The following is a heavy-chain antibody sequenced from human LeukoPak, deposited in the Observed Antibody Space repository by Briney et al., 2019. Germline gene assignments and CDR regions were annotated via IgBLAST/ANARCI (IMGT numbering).Heavy chain of an antibody. CDR2: VTHSDFNKANGDIT. Sequence: SETLSLTCTVSGASISKDYWAWIRQPPGKGLEWIGYVTHSDFNKANGDITNYNPSLESRVTTSPDTPRNQFSLKLTSMTAADTAIYYCVRASVDTGGAFDVWGQGTVVTVFS. D-gene: IGHD2-8*02. J-gene: IGHJ3*01. CDR1: GASISKDY. V-gene: IGHV4-59*01. CDR3: VRASVDTGGAFDV.